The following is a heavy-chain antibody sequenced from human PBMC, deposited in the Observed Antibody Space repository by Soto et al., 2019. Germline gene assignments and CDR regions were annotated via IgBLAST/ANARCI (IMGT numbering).Heavy chain of an antibody. V-gene: IGHV1-46*01. Sequence: ASVKVSCKASGYTFTSYYMHWVRQAPGQGLEWMGIINPSCGSTSYAQKFQGRVTMTRDTSTSTVYMELSSLRSEDTAVYYCARDSIAAAGTGLNWFDPWGQGTLVTVSS. J-gene: IGHJ5*02. CDR2: INPSCGST. CDR3: ARDSIAAAGTGLNWFDP. D-gene: IGHD6-13*01. CDR1: GYTFTSYY.